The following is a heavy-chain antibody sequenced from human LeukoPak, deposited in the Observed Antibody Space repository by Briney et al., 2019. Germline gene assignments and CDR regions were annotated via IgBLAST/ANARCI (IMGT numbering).Heavy chain of an antibody. Sequence: GGSLRLSCAASGFTFSSYSMNWVRQAPGKGLEWVSYISSSSSTIYYADSVKGRFTISRDNAKNSLYPQMNSLRAEDTAVYYCARTGITIFGVVEDPNDYWGQGTLVTVSS. CDR3: ARTGITIFGVVEDPNDY. J-gene: IGHJ4*02. CDR1: GFTFSSYS. V-gene: IGHV3-48*01. CDR2: ISSSSSTI. D-gene: IGHD3-3*01.